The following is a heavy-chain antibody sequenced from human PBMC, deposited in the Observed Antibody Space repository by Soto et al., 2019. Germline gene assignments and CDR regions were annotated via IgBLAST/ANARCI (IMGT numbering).Heavy chain of an antibody. CDR1: GGTFSSYA. J-gene: IGHJ4*02. V-gene: IGHV1-69*13. CDR2: IIPIFGTA. Sequence: GASVKVSCKASGGTFSSYAISWVRQAPGQGLEWMGGIIPIFGTANYAQKFQGRVTITADESTSTAYMELSSLRSEDTAVYYCARDAYYHDNSSAYWGQGTLVTVSS. D-gene: IGHD3-22*01. CDR3: ARDAYYHDNSSAY.